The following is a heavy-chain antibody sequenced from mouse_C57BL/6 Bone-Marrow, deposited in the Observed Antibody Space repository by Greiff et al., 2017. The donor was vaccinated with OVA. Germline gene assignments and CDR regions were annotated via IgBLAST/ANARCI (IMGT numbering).Heavy chain of an antibody. J-gene: IGHJ3*01. V-gene: IGHV2-6*01. Sequence: VKLQESGPGLVAPSQSLSITCIVSGFSLTSYGVDWVRQSPGKGLEWLGVIWGVGSTNYNSALKSRLSISKDNSKSQVFLKMNSLQTDDTAMYYCASIYYYGSSPAWFAYWGQGTLVTVSA. CDR2: IWGVGST. CDR1: GFSLTSYG. D-gene: IGHD1-1*01. CDR3: ASIYYYGSSPAWFAY.